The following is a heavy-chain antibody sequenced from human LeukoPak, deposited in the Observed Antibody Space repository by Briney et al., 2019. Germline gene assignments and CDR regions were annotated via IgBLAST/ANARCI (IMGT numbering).Heavy chain of an antibody. CDR1: GGSISSSTHY. D-gene: IGHD3-3*01. CDR3: ARDSRGGGFTIFGVVTNYYYYYMDV. V-gene: IGHV4-39*07. CDR2: IYHSGNT. J-gene: IGHJ6*03. Sequence: SETLSLTCTVSGGSISSSTHYWGWIRQPPGKGLEGIGRIYHSGNTYYNPSLKSRVTISVDTSKNQFSLKLSSVTAADTAVYYCARDSRGGGFTIFGVVTNYYYYYMDVWGKGTTVTVSS.